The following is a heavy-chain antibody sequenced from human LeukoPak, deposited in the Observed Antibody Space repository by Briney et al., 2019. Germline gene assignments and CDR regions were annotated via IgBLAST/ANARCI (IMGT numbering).Heavy chain of an antibody. J-gene: IGHJ4*02. CDR3: ARGGGGYGYFDY. D-gene: IGHD1-26*01. V-gene: IGHV3-48*04. CDR2: ISSSSSTI. Sequence: GGSLRLSCAASGFTFSSYSMNWVGRAQGRGRGGVSYISSSSSTIYYADSVKGRFTVSRDNAKSSLYLQMNSLRVEDTAVYYCARGGGGYGYFDYWGQGTLVTVSS. CDR1: GFTFSSYS.